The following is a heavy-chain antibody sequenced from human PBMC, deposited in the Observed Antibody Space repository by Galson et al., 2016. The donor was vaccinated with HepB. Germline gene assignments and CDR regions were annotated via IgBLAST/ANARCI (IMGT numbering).Heavy chain of an antibody. CDR3: AKDIRGIEWPDAFGI. CDR2: ISGSGGST. V-gene: IGHV3-23*01. CDR1: GFTFSSYA. Sequence: SLRLSCAASGFTFSSYAMSWVRQAPGMGLDWVSAISGSGGSTYYADSVKGRFTISRDNSKNTVHLQMNSLRDEDTAIYYCAKDIRGIEWPDAFGIWGQGTMVTVSS. J-gene: IGHJ3*02. D-gene: IGHD3-16*01.